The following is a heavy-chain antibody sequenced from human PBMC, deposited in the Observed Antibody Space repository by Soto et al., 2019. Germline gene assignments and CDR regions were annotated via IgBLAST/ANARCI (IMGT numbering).Heavy chain of an antibody. CDR1: GFTFSSYA. Sequence: EVQLLESGGGLVQPGGSLRLSCAASGFTFSSYAMSWVRQAPGKGLEWVSSISSSSSYIYYADSVKGRFTISRDNAKNSLYLQMNSLRAEDTAVYYCARDSHGGSSSWHYGMDVWGQGTTVTVSS. CDR2: ISSSSSYI. J-gene: IGHJ6*02. D-gene: IGHD6-13*01. V-gene: IGHV3-21*01. CDR3: ARDSHGGSSSWHYGMDV.